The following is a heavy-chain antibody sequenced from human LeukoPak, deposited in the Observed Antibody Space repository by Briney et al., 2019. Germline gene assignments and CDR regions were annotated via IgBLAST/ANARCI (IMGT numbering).Heavy chain of an antibody. J-gene: IGHJ4*02. CDR1: GFTFSSYG. D-gene: IGHD3-3*01. Sequence: GGSLRLSCAASGFTFSSYGMHWVRQAPGKGLEWVAFIRYDGSNKYYADSVKGRFTISRDNSKNTLYLQMNSLRAEDTAVYCCAKGKAYDFWSGYSGALDYWGQGTLVTVSS. CDR2: IRYDGSNK. V-gene: IGHV3-30*02. CDR3: AKGKAYDFWSGYSGALDY.